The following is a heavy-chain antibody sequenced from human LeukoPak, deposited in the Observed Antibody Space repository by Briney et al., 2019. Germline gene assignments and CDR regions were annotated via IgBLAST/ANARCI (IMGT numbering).Heavy chain of an antibody. CDR2: ISAYNGNT. V-gene: IGHV1-18*01. CDR3: ARTAISGSYPDVFDI. J-gene: IGHJ3*02. D-gene: IGHD1-26*01. CDR1: GYTFTSYA. Sequence: ASVKVSCKSSGYTFTSYAMNWVRQAPGQGLEWMGWISAYNGNTNYAQKLQGRVTMTTDTSTSTAYMELSTLRSDDTAMYYCARTAISGSYPDVFDIWGQGTMVTVSS.